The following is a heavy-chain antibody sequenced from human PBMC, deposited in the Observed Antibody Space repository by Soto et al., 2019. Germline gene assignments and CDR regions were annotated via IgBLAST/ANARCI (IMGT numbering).Heavy chain of an antibody. J-gene: IGHJ4*02. CDR3: ARAQIVVVVGAAFDY. Sequence: APVKVSCKASVYTFTGYFIHGGRQAPGQGLEWMGIINPSGGSTTYAQKFQGRVTMTRTTSTSTSYMELSSLGSEATAVYYCARAQIVVVVGAAFDYWGQGTLVTVSS. V-gene: IGHV1-46*03. CDR1: VYTFTGYF. CDR2: INPSGGST. D-gene: IGHD2-15*01.